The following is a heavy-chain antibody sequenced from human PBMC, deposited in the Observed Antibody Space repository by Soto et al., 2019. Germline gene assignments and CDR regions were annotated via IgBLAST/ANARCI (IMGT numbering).Heavy chain of an antibody. CDR2: IYATGTT. J-gene: IGHJ5*02. V-gene: IGHV4-4*07. Sequence: SENLSLTSTVFGASNSGFYGSWIRKSAGKGLEWIGRIYATGTTDYNPSLKSRVMMSVDTSKKQFSLKLRSVTAADTAVYYCVREGTKPLRDRFETWGEGISVTVSS. CDR3: VREGTKPLRDRFET. CDR1: GASNSGFY. D-gene: IGHD1-1*01.